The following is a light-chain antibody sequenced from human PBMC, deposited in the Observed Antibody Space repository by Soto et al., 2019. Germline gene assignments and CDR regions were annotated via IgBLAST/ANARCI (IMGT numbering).Light chain of an antibody. CDR2: GAS. CDR1: QSVSSN. CDR3: QQYNNWLEA. V-gene: IGKV3-15*01. J-gene: IGKJ4*01. Sequence: EIVMTQSPATLSVSPGERATLSCRASQSVSSNLAWYQQKPGQAPRLLIYGASTRATGIPARFSGSGSGTEFTLTISSLQSEDLAVYYCQQYNNWLEAFGGGTKVEIK.